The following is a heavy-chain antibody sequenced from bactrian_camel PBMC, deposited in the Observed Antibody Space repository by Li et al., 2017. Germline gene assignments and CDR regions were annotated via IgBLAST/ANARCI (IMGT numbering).Heavy chain of an antibody. V-gene: IGHV3S40*01. CDR1: EFPFSSNY. CDR2: ISEGGGST. D-gene: IGHD5*01. J-gene: IGHJ4*01. Sequence: VQLVESGGGLVQPGGSLRLACATSEFPFSSNYMSWVRQAPGKGLEWVSGISEGGGSTYYADSVKGRFTISRDNAKNTLYLQMNSLKNEDTAVYYCAATDGWVRSSLSQGTQVTVS.